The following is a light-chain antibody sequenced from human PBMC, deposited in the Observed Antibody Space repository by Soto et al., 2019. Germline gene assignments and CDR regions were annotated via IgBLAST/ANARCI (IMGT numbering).Light chain of an antibody. CDR1: SSDVGGYNY. J-gene: IGLJ2*01. CDR3: TSYAGSTVV. V-gene: IGLV2-8*01. Sequence: QSALTQPPSASGSPGQSVTISCTGTSSDVGGYNYVSWYQQRPGKAPKLMIYEVTQRPSGVPDRFSGSKSGNTASLTVSGLQAEDEAHYYCTSYAGSTVVFGGGTKLTVL. CDR2: EVT.